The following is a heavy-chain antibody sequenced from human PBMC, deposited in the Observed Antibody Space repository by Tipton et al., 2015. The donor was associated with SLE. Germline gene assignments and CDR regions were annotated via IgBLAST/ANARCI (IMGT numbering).Heavy chain of an antibody. CDR1: GYSISSGYY. D-gene: IGHD3-22*01. Sequence: TLSLTCAVSGYSISSGYYWGWIRQPPGKGLEWIGSIYHSGSTNYNPSLKSRVTLSVDTSKNQFSLKLSSVTAADTAVYYCARAGVIAFSYYFDYWGQGTLVTVSS. J-gene: IGHJ4*02. CDR2: IYHSGST. V-gene: IGHV4-38-2*01. CDR3: ARAGVIAFSYYFDY.